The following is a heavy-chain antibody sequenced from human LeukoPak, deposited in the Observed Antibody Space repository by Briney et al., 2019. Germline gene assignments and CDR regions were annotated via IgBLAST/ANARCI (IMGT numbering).Heavy chain of an antibody. Sequence: GGSLRLSCTASGFTFNIYAMSWVRQAPGKGLEWVSVIYSGDSVYYADSVKGRFTISRDNSKNTLYLQMNSLRAEDTAVYYCARNLGATGPHDAFDIWGQGTMVTVSS. CDR2: IYSGDSV. J-gene: IGHJ3*02. V-gene: IGHV3-53*01. CDR1: GFTFNIYA. CDR3: ARNLGATGPHDAFDI. D-gene: IGHD1-26*01.